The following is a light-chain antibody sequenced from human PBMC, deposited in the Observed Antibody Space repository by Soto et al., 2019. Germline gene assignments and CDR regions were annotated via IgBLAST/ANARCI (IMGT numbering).Light chain of an antibody. CDR1: QSVSSSS. CDR2: GAS. V-gene: IGKV3-20*01. CDR3: NQYQSSFA. Sequence: ESVLTQYPGTLSLSPDEGATLSCRASQSVSSSSLTWYQQKRGQAPRLLIYGASTRASGIPDRFSGSGSGTDFALTISRLEPEDFAVYYCNQYQSSFAFGGGTKVEIK. J-gene: IGKJ4*01.